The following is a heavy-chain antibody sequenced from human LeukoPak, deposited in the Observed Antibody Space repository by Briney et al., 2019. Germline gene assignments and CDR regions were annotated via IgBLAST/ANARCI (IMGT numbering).Heavy chain of an antibody. Sequence: PGGSLRLSCAASGFTFSSYAMSWVRQAPGKGLEWVSAISGSGGSTYYADSVKGRFTISRDNSKNTLYLQMNSLRAEDTAVYYCVKDPTYSSSPYYFDYWGQGTLVTVSS. CDR2: ISGSGGST. CDR3: VKDPTYSSSPYYFDY. V-gene: IGHV3-23*01. D-gene: IGHD6-13*01. CDR1: GFTFSSYA. J-gene: IGHJ4*02.